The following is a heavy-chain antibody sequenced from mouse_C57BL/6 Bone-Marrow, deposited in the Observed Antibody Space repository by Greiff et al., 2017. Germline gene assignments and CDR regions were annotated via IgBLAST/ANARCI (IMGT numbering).Heavy chain of an antibody. Sequence: VQLQQPGAELVMPGASVKLSCKASGYTFTSYWMHWVKQRPGQGLEWIGEIDPSDSNTNYNQKFKGKSTLTVDKSSSTAYMQLSSLTSEDAAVYYCASHSYYYAMDYWGQGTSVTVSS. J-gene: IGHJ4*01. CDR1: GYTFTSYW. V-gene: IGHV1-69*01. CDR3: ASHSYYYAMDY. CDR2: IDPSDSNT.